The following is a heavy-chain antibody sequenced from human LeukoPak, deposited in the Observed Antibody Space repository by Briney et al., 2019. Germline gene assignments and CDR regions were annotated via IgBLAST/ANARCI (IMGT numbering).Heavy chain of an antibody. Sequence: ASVKVSCKASGYTFTSYDINWVRQAPGQGLEWMGIINPSGGSTSYAQKFQGRVTMTRDTSTSTVYMELSSLRSEDTAVYYCARDLGDITNYYYYYYMDVWGRGTTVTISS. J-gene: IGHJ6*03. CDR3: ARDLGDITNYYYYYYMDV. D-gene: IGHD5-12*01. CDR2: INPSGGST. CDR1: GYTFTSYD. V-gene: IGHV1-46*01.